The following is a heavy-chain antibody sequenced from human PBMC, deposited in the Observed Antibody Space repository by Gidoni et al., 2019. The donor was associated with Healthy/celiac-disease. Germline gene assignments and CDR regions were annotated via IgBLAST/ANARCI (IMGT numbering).Heavy chain of an antibody. D-gene: IGHD3-22*01. V-gene: IGHV4-59*08. CDR3: ARLAVSGYSHYYYYGMDV. J-gene: IGHJ6*02. Sequence: QVQLQESGPGLVKPSETLSLTCTVSGGSISSYYWSWIRQPPGKGLEWIGYIYYSGSTNYNPSLKSRVTISVDTSKNQFSPKLSSVTAADTAVYYCARLAVSGYSHYYYYGMDVWGQGTTVTVSS. CDR1: GGSISSYY. CDR2: IYYSGST.